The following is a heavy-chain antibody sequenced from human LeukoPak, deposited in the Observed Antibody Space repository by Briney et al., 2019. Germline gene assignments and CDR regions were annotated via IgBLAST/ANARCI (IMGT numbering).Heavy chain of an antibody. CDR1: GGSISSSSYY. V-gene: IGHV4-39*07. CDR2: IYHSGST. J-gene: IGHJ4*02. CDR3: ARVVNLAYYYDSSGYQFDY. D-gene: IGHD3-22*01. Sequence: SETLSLTCTVSGGSISSSSYYWGWIRQPPGKGLEWIGSIYHSGSTYYNPSLKSRVTISVDTSKSQFSLKLSSVTAADTAVYYCARVVNLAYYYDSSGYQFDYWGQGTLVTVSS.